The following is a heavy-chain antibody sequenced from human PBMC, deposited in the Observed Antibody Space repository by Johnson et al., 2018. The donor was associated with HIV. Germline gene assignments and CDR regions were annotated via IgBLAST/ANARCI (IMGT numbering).Heavy chain of an antibody. Sequence: QEKLVESGGGLVQPGGSLRLSCAASGFTFSSYDMHWVRQAPGKGLEWVSGISWNSGSIGYADSVKGRFTISRDNSKNTLYLQMNSLRAVDTAVSYCAREDPREFHGYGGDGFDIWGQGTMVTVAS. CDR2: ISWNSGSI. J-gene: IGHJ3*02. CDR1: GFTFSSYD. V-gene: IGHV3-NL1*01. D-gene: IGHD3-16*01. CDR3: AREDPREFHGYGGDGFDI.